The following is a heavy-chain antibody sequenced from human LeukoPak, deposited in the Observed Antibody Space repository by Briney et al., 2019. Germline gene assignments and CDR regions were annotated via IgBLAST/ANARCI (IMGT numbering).Heavy chain of an antibody. V-gene: IGHV4-34*01. CDR3: ARDRERY. J-gene: IGHJ4*02. CDR2: INHSGST. CDR1: GGSFSGYY. D-gene: IGHD1-26*01. Sequence: PSETLSLTCAVYGGSFSGYYWSWIRQPPGKGLEWIGEINHSGSTNYNPSLKSRVTISVDTSKNQFSLKLSSVTAADTAVYYCARDRERYWGQGTLVTVSS.